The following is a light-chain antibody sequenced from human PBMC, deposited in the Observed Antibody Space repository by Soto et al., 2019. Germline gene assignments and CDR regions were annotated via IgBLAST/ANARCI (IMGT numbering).Light chain of an antibody. Sequence: QSVLTQPPSASGSPGQSVTISCTGTSSDVGTYNYVSWYRQYPGKAPKLLIFEVTSRPSGVPDRFSGSKSGNTASLTVSGLQAEDEADYYCCSYAGTYIPLFGGGTKLTVL. J-gene: IGLJ2*01. V-gene: IGLV2-8*01. CDR3: CSYAGTYIPL. CDR2: EVT. CDR1: SSDVGTYNY.